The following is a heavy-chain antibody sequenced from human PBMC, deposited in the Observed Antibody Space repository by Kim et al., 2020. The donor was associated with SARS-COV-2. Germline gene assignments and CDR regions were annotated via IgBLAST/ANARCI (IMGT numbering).Heavy chain of an antibody. Sequence: GGSLRLSCAASGFTFSSYGMHWVRQAPGKGLEWVAVIWYDGSNKYYADSVKGRFTISRDNSKNTLYLQMNSLRAEDTAVYYCARDGWGDYYDNYYYYGMDVSGQGTTVTVSS. CDR1: GFTFSSYG. V-gene: IGHV3-33*01. J-gene: IGHJ6*02. CDR3: ARDGWGDYYDNYYYYGMDV. CDR2: IWYDGSNK. D-gene: IGHD3-22*01.